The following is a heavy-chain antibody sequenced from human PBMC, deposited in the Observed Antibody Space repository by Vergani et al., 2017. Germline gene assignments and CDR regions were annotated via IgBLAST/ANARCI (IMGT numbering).Heavy chain of an antibody. J-gene: IGHJ5*02. Sequence: EVQLVQSGAEVKKPGESLKISCKGSGYSFTSYWIGWVRQMPGKGLEWMGIIYPGDSDTRYSPSFAGQVTISADRSISTAYLQWSRLKASDTAMYYCARHLGDDVWSGSINWFDPWGQGTLVTVSS. CDR2: IYPGDSDT. V-gene: IGHV5-51*01. CDR1: GYSFTSYW. CDR3: ARHLGDDVWSGSINWFDP. D-gene: IGHD3-3*01.